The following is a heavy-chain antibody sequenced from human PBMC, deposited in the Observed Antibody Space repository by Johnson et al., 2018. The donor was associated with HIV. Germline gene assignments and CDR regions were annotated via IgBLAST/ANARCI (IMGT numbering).Heavy chain of an antibody. CDR2: IYSGGST. V-gene: IGHV3-53*01. D-gene: IGHD4-23*01. Sequence: VQLVESGGGVVQPGGSLRLSCAASGFTVSSNYMSWVRQAPGKGLEWVSVIYSGGSTYYADSVQGRFTISRDNSKNTLYLHMNSLRAEDTAVYYCARGGAGGNSEGAFDIWGQGTMVTVSS. CDR1: GFTVSSNY. CDR3: ARGGAGGNSEGAFDI. J-gene: IGHJ3*02.